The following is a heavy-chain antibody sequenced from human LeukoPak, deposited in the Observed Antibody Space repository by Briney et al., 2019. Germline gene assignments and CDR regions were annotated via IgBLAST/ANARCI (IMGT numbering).Heavy chain of an antibody. CDR2: ISSSSSVI. Sequence: GGSLRLSCAASGFTFSSYSMNWVRQTPGKGLEWVSYISSSSSVIYYADSVKGRFTISRDNAKNSLYLQMSSLRAEDTAVYYCARDIGSGTTGTTGVLVNGGQGTLVTVSS. CDR3: ARDIGSGTTGTTGVLVN. CDR1: GFTFSSYS. J-gene: IGHJ4*02. V-gene: IGHV3-48*01. D-gene: IGHD1-1*01.